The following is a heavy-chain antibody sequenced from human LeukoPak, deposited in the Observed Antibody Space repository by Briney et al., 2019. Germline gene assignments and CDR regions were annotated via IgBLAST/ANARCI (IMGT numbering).Heavy chain of an antibody. CDR3: ARDVGRSYDLDY. CDR1: GYTFTSYG. CDR2: ISAYNGNT. V-gene: IGHV1-18*01. Sequence: GASVKVSCKASGYTFTSYGISWVRQAPGQGLEWMGWISAYNGNTDYAQSLQGRVTMTIHTSTSTVYMELRSLRSDDTAVYYCARDVGRSYDLDYWGQGTLVTVSS. D-gene: IGHD3-16*01. J-gene: IGHJ4*02.